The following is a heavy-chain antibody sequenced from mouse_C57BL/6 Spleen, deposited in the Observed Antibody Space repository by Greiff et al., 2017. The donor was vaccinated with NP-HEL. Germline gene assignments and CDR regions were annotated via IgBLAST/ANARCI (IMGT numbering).Heavy chain of an antibody. CDR3: ARGGNYGNYFDY. Sequence: QVQLKQPGAELVMPGASVKLSCKASGYTFTSYWMHWVKQRPGQGLEWIGEIDPSDSYTNYNQKFKGKSTLTVDKSSSTAYMQLSSLTSEDSAVYYCARGGNYGNYFDYWGQGTTLTVSS. V-gene: IGHV1-69*01. J-gene: IGHJ2*01. CDR2: IDPSDSYT. D-gene: IGHD2-1*01. CDR1: GYTFTSYW.